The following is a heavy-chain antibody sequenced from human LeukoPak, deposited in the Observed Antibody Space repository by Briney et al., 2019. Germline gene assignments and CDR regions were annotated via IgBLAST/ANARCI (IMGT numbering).Heavy chain of an antibody. CDR2: IYSGGST. Sequence: GGSLRLSCAASGFTVSSNYMSWVRQAPGKGLEWVSVIYSGGSTYYADSVKGRFTISRDSSKNTLYLQMNSLGAEDTAVYYCARDSGLATEDYWGQGTLVTVSS. V-gene: IGHV3-53*01. D-gene: IGHD5-24*01. CDR1: GFTVSSNY. CDR3: ARDSGLATEDY. J-gene: IGHJ4*02.